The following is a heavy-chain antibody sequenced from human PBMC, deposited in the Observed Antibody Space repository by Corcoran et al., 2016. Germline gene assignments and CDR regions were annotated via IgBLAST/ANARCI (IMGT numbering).Heavy chain of an antibody. CDR2: IYYSGST. Sequence: QVQLQESGPGLVKPSETLSLTCTVSGGSVSSGSYYWSWIRQPPGKGLEWIGYIYYSGSTNYNPSLKCRVTISVDTSKNQYPLKLSSVTAADTAVYYCARDQSTMTIGCAVDIWGQGTMVTVSS. J-gene: IGHJ3*02. V-gene: IGHV4-61*01. CDR1: GGSVSSGSYY. D-gene: IGHD3-22*01. CDR3: ARDQSTMTIGCAVDI.